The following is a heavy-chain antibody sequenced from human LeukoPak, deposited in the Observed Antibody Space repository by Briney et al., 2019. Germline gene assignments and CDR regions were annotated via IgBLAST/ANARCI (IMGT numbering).Heavy chain of an antibody. D-gene: IGHD3-16*01. Sequence: ASVKVSCKASGYTFTSYYMHWVRQAPGQGLEWMGIINPSGGSTSYAQRFQGRVTMTRDTSTSTVYMELSSLRSEDTAVYYCASPGEKDYYFDYWGQGTLVTVSS. CDR1: GYTFTSYY. CDR3: ASPGEKDYYFDY. V-gene: IGHV1-46*01. CDR2: INPSGGST. J-gene: IGHJ4*02.